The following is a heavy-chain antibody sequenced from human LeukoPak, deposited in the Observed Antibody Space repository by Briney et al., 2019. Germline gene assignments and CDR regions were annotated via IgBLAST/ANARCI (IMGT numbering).Heavy chain of an antibody. CDR2: ISAYNGNT. CDR3: ARDRDQLLLSWFDP. J-gene: IGHJ5*02. CDR1: GYTFTSYG. D-gene: IGHD2-2*01. Sequence: GASVKVSCKASGYTFTSYGISWVRQAPGQGLEWMGWISAYNGNTNYAQKLQGRVTMTTDTSTSTAYTELRSLRSDDTAVYYCARDRDQLLLSWFDPWGQGTLVTVSS. V-gene: IGHV1-18*01.